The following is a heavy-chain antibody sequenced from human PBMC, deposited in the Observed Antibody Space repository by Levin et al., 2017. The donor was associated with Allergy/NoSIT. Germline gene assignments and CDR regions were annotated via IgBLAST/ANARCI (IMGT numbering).Heavy chain of an antibody. V-gene: IGHV3-23*01. CDR2: IGGSGIDS. CDR3: AKDPMWDRYNFDMDV. Sequence: PGGSLRLSCTASGFTFNKYGLMWVRQAPGKGLEWVASIGGSGIDSNYADSVRGRFTITRDTNMIFLQINSLRVEDTAIYYWAKDPMWDRYNFDMDVWGQGTSVIVSS. J-gene: IGHJ6*02. D-gene: IGHD1-26*01. CDR1: GFTFNKYG.